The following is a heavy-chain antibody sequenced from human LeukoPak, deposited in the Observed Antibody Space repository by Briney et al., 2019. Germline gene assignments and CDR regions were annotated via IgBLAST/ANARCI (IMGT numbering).Heavy chain of an antibody. D-gene: IGHD3-22*01. V-gene: IGHV6-1*01. Sequence: SQTLSLTCAISGDSVSSNSAAWNWIRQSPPRGLEWLGRTYYKSKWYDDYAVSVKSRITINPDTSKNQFSLQLNSVTPEDTAVYYCARAGVDYYDSSGYPIYYFDPWGQGTLVTVSS. CDR1: GDSVSSNSAA. CDR2: TYYKSKWYD. CDR3: ARAGVDYYDSSGYPIYYFDP. J-gene: IGHJ5*02.